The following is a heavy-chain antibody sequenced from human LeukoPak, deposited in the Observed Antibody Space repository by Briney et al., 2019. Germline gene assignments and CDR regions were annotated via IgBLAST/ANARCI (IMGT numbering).Heavy chain of an antibody. CDR1: GGSFSGYY. CDR2: INHSGST. CDR3: ARGLPYNWNAGWFDP. D-gene: IGHD1-1*01. V-gene: IGHV4-34*01. Sequence: SETLSLTCAVYGGSFSGYYWSWIRQPPGKGLEWIGEINHSGSTNYGPSLKSRVTISVDTSKSQFSLKLSSLTAADTAVYYCARGLPYNWNAGWFDPWGQGTLVTVSS. J-gene: IGHJ5*02.